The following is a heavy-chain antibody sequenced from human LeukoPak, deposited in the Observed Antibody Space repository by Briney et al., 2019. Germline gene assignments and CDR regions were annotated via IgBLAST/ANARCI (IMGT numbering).Heavy chain of an antibody. D-gene: IGHD6-13*01. J-gene: IGHJ3*02. Sequence: GGSLRLSCAASGFTFDDYGMSWVRQAPGKGLEWVFGINWNGGSTGYADSVKGRFTISRDNAKNSLYLQMNSLRAEDTALYHCARGQAAAAEGNAFDIWGQGTMVTVSS. CDR3: ARGQAAAAEGNAFDI. CDR2: INWNGGST. CDR1: GFTFDDYG. V-gene: IGHV3-20*01.